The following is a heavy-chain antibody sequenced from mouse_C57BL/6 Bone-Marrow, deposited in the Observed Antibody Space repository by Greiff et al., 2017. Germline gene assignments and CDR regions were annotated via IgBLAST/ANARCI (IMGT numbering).Heavy chain of an antibody. CDR3: ARHGRYDYDGGYAMDY. J-gene: IGHJ4*01. V-gene: IGHV2-6-1*01. CDR1: GFSLTSYG. Sequence: VKLMESGPGLVAPSQSLSITCTVSGFSLTSYGVHWVRQPPGKGLEWLVVIWSDGSTTYNSALKSRLSISKDNSKSQVFLKMNSLQTDDTAMYYCARHGRYDYDGGYAMDYWGQGTSVTVSS. CDR2: IWSDGST. D-gene: IGHD2-4*01.